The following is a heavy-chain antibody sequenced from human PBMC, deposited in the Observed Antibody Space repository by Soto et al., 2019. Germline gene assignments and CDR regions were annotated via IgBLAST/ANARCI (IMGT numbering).Heavy chain of an antibody. Sequence: LRLSCAASGFTFSSYAMSWVRQAPGKGLEWVSAISGGGGSTYYADSVKGRFTISRDNSKNTLYLQMNSLRAEDTAVYYCAKDGARYSGHDLPNWGQGSLVTSPQ. J-gene: IGHJ4*02. CDR1: GFTFSSYA. D-gene: IGHD5-12*01. CDR2: ISGGGGST. V-gene: IGHV3-23*01. CDR3: AKDGARYSGHDLPN.